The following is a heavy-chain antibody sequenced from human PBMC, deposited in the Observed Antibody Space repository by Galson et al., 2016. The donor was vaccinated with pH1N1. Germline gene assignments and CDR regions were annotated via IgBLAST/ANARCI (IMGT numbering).Heavy chain of an antibody. D-gene: IGHD3-10*01. CDR1: GGIFNSHT. V-gene: IGHV1-69*13. Sequence: SVKVSCKASGGIFNSHTISWVRQAPGQGLEWMGRISTLFGTANYAQNFMGRVTISADASTGTAYMELTNLTSRDTAVYFCAREGANYYGSDGMDVWGQGTTVTVSS. CDR3: AREGANYYGSDGMDV. CDR2: ISTLFGTA. J-gene: IGHJ6*02.